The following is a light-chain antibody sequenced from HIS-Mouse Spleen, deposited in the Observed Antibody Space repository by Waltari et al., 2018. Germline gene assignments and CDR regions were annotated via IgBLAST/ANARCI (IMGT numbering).Light chain of an antibody. CDR2: EGS. V-gene: IGLV2-23*01. CDR1: SSDVGRYNL. CDR3: CSYAGSSTWV. J-gene: IGLJ3*02. Sequence: QSALTQPASVSGSPGQPTTISCTGPSSDVGRYNLASWYQQHPGKAPKLMIYEGSKRPSGVSKRFSGSKSGNTASLTISGLQAEDEADYYCCSYAGSSTWVFGGGTKLTVL.